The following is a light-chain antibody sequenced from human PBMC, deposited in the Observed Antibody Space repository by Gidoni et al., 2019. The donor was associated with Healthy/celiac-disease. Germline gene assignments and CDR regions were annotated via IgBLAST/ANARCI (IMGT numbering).Light chain of an antibody. CDR1: QGISSY. CDR3: QQLSSTLGT. J-gene: IGKJ1*01. V-gene: IGKV1-9*01. Sequence: DIQLTQSPSFLSASVGDRVTITCRASQGISSYLAWYQQKPGKDPKLLIYAASTLQSGVPSRFSGSGSGTEFTLTISSRQPEDFATYYCQQLSSTLGTFGQGTKVEIK. CDR2: AAS.